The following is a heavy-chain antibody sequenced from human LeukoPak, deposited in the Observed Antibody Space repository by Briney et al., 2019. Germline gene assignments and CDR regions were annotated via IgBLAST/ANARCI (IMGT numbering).Heavy chain of an antibody. D-gene: IGHD1-1*01. Sequence: PGGPLRLSCAASGFTFSSYGMHWVRQAPGKGLEWVAVIWYDGSNKYYADSVKGRFTISRDNSKNTLYLQMNSLRAEDTAVYYCARGIIPGTALDYWGQGTLVTVSS. CDR2: IWYDGSNK. V-gene: IGHV3-33*01. CDR1: GFTFSSYG. J-gene: IGHJ4*02. CDR3: ARGIIPGTALDY.